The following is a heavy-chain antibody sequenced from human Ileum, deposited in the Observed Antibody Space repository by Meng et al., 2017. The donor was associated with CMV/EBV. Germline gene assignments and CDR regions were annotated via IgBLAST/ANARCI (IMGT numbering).Heavy chain of an antibody. CDR3: ARDEAAAGTGIDY. D-gene: IGHD6-13*01. J-gene: IGHJ4*02. CDR2: IYYSGST. V-gene: IGHV4-39*07. CDR1: CGSISSSSYY. Sequence: LQLAEVGPGLVKPSETLSLTCTCSCGSISSSSYYWGWIRQPPGKGLEWIGSIYYSGSTYYNPSLKSRVTISVDTSKNQFSLKLSSVTAADTAVYYCARDEAAAGTGIDYWGQGTLVTVSS.